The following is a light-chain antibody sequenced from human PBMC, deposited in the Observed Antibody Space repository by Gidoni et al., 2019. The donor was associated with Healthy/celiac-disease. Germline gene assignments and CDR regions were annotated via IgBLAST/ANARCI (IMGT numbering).Light chain of an antibody. J-gene: IGLJ2*01. V-gene: IGLV1-44*01. Sequence: QSVLTQPPPASGTPGQRVTISCSGSSSNIGSNAVNWYQQLPGTAPKLLIYSNNQRPSGVPDRFSGSKSGTSASLAISGLQSEDEADYYCAAWDDSLNAVVFGGGTKLTVL. CDR2: SNN. CDR1: SSNIGSNA. CDR3: AAWDDSLNAVV.